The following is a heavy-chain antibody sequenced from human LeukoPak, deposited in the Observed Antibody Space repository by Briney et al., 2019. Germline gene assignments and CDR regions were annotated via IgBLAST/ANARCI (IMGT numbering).Heavy chain of an antibody. CDR3: VRKSENCYGCSDY. V-gene: IGHV3-23*01. J-gene: IGHJ4*02. Sequence: GGSLRLSCAASGFTFSSYAMSWVRQAPGKGLEWVSTISGSGDASYYTDSVKGRFTISRDNSKNTLYLQMSSLKAEDTAVYYCVRKSENCYGCSDYWGQGTPVTVSS. CDR1: GFTFSSYA. CDR2: ISGSGDAS. D-gene: IGHD3-10*01.